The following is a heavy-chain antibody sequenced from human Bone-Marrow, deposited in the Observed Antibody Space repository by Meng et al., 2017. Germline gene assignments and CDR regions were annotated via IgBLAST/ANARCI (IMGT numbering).Heavy chain of an antibody. Sequence: QGQLVQSGVEVKKPGGAVKVSCKASGYTFTGYYMHWVRQAPGQGLEWMGRINPNSGGTNYAQKFQGRVTMTRDTSISTAYMELSRLRFDDTAVYYCASLAIFGVVIRDYWGQGTLVTVSS. D-gene: IGHD3-3*01. CDR1: GYTFTGYY. CDR2: INPNSGGT. V-gene: IGHV1-2*06. J-gene: IGHJ4*02. CDR3: ASLAIFGVVIRDY.